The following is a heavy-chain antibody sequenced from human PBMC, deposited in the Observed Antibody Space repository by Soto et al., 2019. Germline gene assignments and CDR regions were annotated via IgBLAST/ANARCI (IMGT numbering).Heavy chain of an antibody. V-gene: IGHV4-59*01. D-gene: IGHD6-19*01. CDR3: AVSHTYKSGWNGGLDT. J-gene: IGHJ5*02. Sequence: PSETLSLTCTVSGASIGHYYWNWIRQPPGKGLEWIGHIFYGGVTRYNPSLESRVTISMDTPNNQFSLKVNSVTAADTAVYYCAVSHTYKSGWNGGLDTWGQGTLVTVSS. CDR1: GASIGHYY. CDR2: IFYGGVT.